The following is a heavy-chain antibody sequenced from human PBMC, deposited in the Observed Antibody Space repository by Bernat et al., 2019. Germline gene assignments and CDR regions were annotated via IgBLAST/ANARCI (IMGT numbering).Heavy chain of an antibody. CDR2: INHSGST. Sequence: QVQLQQWGAGLLKPSETLSLTCAVYGGSFSGYYWSWIRQPPGKGLEWIGEINHSGSTNYNPSLKSRVTISVDKSKNQFSLKLTSMTAADTAVYYCARLIEAAGTGFDPWGQGTLVTVSS. J-gene: IGHJ5*02. V-gene: IGHV4-34*01. CDR3: ARLIEAAGTGFDP. D-gene: IGHD6-13*01. CDR1: GGSFSGYY.